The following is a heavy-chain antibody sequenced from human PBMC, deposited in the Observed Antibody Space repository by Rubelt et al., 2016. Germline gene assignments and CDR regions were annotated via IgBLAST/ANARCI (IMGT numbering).Heavy chain of an antibody. V-gene: IGHV3-53*04. CDR3: ATEKWFGELYVDY. Sequence: VSTGGLVQPGGSLRLSCAASGFTVSSNYMSWVRQAPGKGLEWVSVIYSGGSTYYADSVKGRFTISRHNSKNTLYLQMNSLRAEDTAVYYCATEKWFGELYVDYWGQGTLVTVSS. CDR1: GFTVSSNY. J-gene: IGHJ4*02. D-gene: IGHD3-10*01. CDR2: IYSGGST.